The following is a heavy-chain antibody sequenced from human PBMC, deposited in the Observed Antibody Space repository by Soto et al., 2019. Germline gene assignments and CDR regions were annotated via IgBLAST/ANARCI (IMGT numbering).Heavy chain of an antibody. CDR2: IYWDDDK. CDR3: IQSRCGGDCLQSYASHYYYGMDV. CDR1: GFSLSTSGVG. J-gene: IGHJ6*02. Sequence: QITLKESGPTLVKPTQTLTLTCTFSGFSLSTSGVGVGWIRQPPGKALEWLALIYWDDDKRYSPSLRSRLTISKDTSKNXVXLXMXYMDPVDTATYYCIQSRCGGDCLQSYASHYYYGMDVWGQGTTVTVSS. V-gene: IGHV2-5*02. D-gene: IGHD2-21*02.